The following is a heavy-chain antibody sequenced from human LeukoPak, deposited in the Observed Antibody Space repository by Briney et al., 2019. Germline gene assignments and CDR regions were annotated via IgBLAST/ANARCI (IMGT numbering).Heavy chain of an antibody. Sequence: SETLSLTCTVSGYSISSGYYWGWIRQPPGKGLEWIGSIYHSGSTYYNPSLKSRVTISVDTSKDQLSLKLSSVTAADTAVYYCARSVRGYSGSGNNWFDPWGQGTLVTVSS. CDR2: IYHSGST. CDR3: ARSVRGYSGSGNNWFDP. CDR1: GYSISSGYY. J-gene: IGHJ5*02. D-gene: IGHD3-10*01. V-gene: IGHV4-38-2*02.